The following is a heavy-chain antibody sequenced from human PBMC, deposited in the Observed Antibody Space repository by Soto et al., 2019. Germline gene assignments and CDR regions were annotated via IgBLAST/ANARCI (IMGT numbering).Heavy chain of an antibody. V-gene: IGHV3-23*01. CDR1: GFTFSSYA. CDR2: ISGSGGST. Sequence: EVQLLESGGGLVQPGGSLRLSCAASGFTFSSYAMSWVRQAPGKGLEWVSAISGSGGSTYYADSVKGRFTISRDNSKNTLYLQMNSLRAEDTAVYYCAKARGYCSSTRCYGLRAYYYYGMDVWGQGTTVTVSS. D-gene: IGHD2-2*01. J-gene: IGHJ6*02. CDR3: AKARGYCSSTRCYGLRAYYYYGMDV.